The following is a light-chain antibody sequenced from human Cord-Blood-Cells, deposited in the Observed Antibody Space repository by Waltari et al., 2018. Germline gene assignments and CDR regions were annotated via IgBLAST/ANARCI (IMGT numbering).Light chain of an antibody. CDR1: SSAVGGYNY. Sequence: QSALTQPRSVSGSPGQSVTISCTGTSSAVGGYNYVSWYQQHPGKAPKLMIYDVSKRPSGVPDRFSGSKSGNTASLTISGLQAEDDADYYCCSYAGSYTWVFGGGTKLTVL. CDR2: DVS. J-gene: IGLJ3*02. V-gene: IGLV2-11*01. CDR3: CSYAGSYTWV.